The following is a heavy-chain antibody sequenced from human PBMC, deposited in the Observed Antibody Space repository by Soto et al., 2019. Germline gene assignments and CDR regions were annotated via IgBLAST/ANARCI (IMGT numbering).Heavy chain of an antibody. V-gene: IGHV4-59*01. CDR3: AEAGIRAGSTVSDS. D-gene: IGHD6-13*01. CDR2: IYYSGST. J-gene: IGHJ5*01. Sequence: RWNKQTPGKGLEWIGYIYYSGSTNYNPSLKSRVPISVDTSKNQFSLKLSSVTAADTAVYYRAEAGIRAGSTVSDSW.